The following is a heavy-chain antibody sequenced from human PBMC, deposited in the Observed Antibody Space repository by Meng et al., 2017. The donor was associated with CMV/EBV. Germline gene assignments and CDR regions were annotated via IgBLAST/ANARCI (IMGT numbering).Heavy chain of an antibody. J-gene: IGHJ4*02. V-gene: IGHV3-7*01. CDR1: GFTFSSYW. D-gene: IGHD6-6*01. CDR2: IKQDGSEK. CDR3: ARELQEYSSSGGDY. Sequence: GESLKISCAASGFTFSSYWMSWVRQAPGKGLEWVANIKQDGSEKYYVDSVKGRFTISRDNAKNSLYLQMNSLRAEDTAVYYCARELQEYSSSGGDYWGQGTLVTVSS.